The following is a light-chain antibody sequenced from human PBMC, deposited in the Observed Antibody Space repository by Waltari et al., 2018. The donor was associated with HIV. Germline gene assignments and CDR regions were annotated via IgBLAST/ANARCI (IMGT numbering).Light chain of an antibody. V-gene: IGKV1-9*01. CDR2: AAS. CDR3: QQLNSYLGT. Sequence: DIQLTQSPSFLSASVVDRAHITCRASQGISSYLAWYQQKPGKAPKLLIYAASTLQSGVPSRFSGSGSGTEFTLTISSLQPEDFATYYCQQLNSYLGTFGQGTKLEIK. CDR1: QGISSY. J-gene: IGKJ2*02.